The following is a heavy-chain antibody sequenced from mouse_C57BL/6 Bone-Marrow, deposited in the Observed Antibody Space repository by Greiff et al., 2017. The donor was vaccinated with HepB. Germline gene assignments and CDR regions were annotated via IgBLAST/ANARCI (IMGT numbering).Heavy chain of an antibody. CDR2: IDPNSGGT. CDR1: GYTFTSYW. CDR3: ARVRALQGYFDY. D-gene: IGHD3-1*01. V-gene: IGHV1-72*01. J-gene: IGHJ2*01. Sequence: QVQLKQPGAELVKPGASVKLSCKASGYTFTSYWMHWVKQRPGRGLEWIGRIDPNSGGTKYNEKFKSKATLTVDKPSSTAYMQLSSLTSEDSAVYYCARVRALQGYFDYWGQGTTLTVSS.